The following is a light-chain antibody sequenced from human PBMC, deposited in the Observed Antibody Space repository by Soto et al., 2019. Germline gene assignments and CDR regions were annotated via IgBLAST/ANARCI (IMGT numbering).Light chain of an antibody. V-gene: IGKV3-15*01. J-gene: IGKJ1*01. CDR2: GAS. CDR1: QSVSSN. Sequence: EIVMTQSPATLSVSPGERATLSCRASQSVSSNLAWYQQKPGQAPRLLIYGASTRATGIPARFSGSGSGTEFTLTISGLQSEDFAVYSCQQYHNWPPWTFGQGTKVEIK. CDR3: QQYHNWPPWT.